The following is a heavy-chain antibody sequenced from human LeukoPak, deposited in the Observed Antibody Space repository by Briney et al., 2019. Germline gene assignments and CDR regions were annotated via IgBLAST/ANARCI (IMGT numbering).Heavy chain of an antibody. CDR1: GFTFSSYS. J-gene: IGHJ3*02. D-gene: IGHD2-21*01. V-gene: IGHV3-48*04. CDR3: AKAEIAEAVRSSAFDI. CDR2: ISSSSSPI. Sequence: QPGGSLRLSCAASGFTFSSYSMNWVCQAPGKGLEWVSYISSSSSPIYYADSVKGRFTISRDNAKNSLYLQMNSLRAEDTALYYCAKAEIAEAVRSSAFDIWGQGTMVTVSS.